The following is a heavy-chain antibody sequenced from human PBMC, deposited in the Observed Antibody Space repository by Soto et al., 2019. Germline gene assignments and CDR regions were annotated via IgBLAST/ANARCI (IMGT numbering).Heavy chain of an antibody. CDR2: IYPGDSDT. V-gene: IGHV5-51*01. Sequence: GESLKISCEVSGYSFPNYWIGWLRQMPGKGLEWMGFIYPGDSDTKYNPSFQGQVTISVDKSLRTAYLQWSGLKASDTAMYYCVREYTSSLTFDYWGQGTLVTVSS. CDR1: GYSFPNYW. D-gene: IGHD2-2*01. J-gene: IGHJ4*02. CDR3: VREYTSSLTFDY.